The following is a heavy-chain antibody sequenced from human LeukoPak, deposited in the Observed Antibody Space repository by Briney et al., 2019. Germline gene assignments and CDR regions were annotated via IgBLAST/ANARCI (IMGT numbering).Heavy chain of an antibody. V-gene: IGHV3-33*01. CDR2: IWYAGRNQ. CDR1: GFTFSRYG. CDR3: ARDQDDYGDYWYFDL. D-gene: IGHD4-17*01. J-gene: IGHJ2*01. Sequence: GGSLRLSCAASGFTFSRYGMHWVRQAPGKGLEWVAVIWYAGRNQHFADSVKGRFTVSRDNSKNTLYLQMNSLRVEDTGVYYCARDQDDYGDYWYFDLWGRGTLVTVSS.